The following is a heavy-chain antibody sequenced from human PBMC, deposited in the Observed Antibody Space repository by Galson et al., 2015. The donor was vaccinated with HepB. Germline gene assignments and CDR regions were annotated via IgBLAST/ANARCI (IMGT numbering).Heavy chain of an antibody. J-gene: IGHJ4*02. CDR1: GFTFSSYS. D-gene: IGHD3-22*01. CDR3: ARVGRPDYYDSSGLDY. Sequence: SLRLSCAASGFTFSSYSMNWVRQAPGKGLEWVSSISSSSSYIYYADSVKGRFTISRDNAKNSLYLQMNSLRAEDTAVYYCARVGRPDYYDSSGLDYWGQGTLVTVSS. V-gene: IGHV3-21*01. CDR2: ISSSSSYI.